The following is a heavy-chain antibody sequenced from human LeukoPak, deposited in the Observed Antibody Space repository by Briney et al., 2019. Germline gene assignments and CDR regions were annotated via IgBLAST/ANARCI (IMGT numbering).Heavy chain of an antibody. Sequence: SETLSLTCTVSGGSISSYYWSWIRQPAGKGLEWSGRIYTSGSTNYNPSLKSRVTMSVDTSKNQFSLKLSSVTAADTAVYYCARELVVVPAAMGDWFDPWGQGTLVTVSS. J-gene: IGHJ5*02. V-gene: IGHV4-4*07. D-gene: IGHD2-2*01. CDR1: GGSISSYY. CDR3: ARELVVVPAAMGDWFDP. CDR2: IYTSGST.